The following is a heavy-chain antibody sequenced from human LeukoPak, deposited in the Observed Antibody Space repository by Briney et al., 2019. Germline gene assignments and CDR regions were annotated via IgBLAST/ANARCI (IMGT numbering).Heavy chain of an antibody. V-gene: IGHV4-4*02. CDR3: ARDLRSYYYDGSGRD. CDR1: GGSISSTNW. D-gene: IGHD3-22*01. J-gene: IGHJ4*02. Sequence: SGTLSLTCAVYGGSISSTNWWSWVRQTPGKGLEWIGEIYHSGSTNYIPSLKSRVTMSVDTSKNQFSLRLSSVTAADTAVYYCARDLRSYYYDGSGRDWGQGTLVTVSS. CDR2: IYHSGST.